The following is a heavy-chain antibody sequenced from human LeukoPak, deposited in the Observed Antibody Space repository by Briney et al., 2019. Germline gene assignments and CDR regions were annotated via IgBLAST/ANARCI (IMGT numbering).Heavy chain of an antibody. CDR2: IYYSGST. Sequence: SETLSLTCTVSGGSISSYYWSWIRQPPGRGLEWIGYIYYSGSTNYNPSLKGRVTISIDTSKNQFSLKLSSVTAADTAVYYCARDTEYSYGYIDYWGQGTLVTVSS. D-gene: IGHD5-18*01. V-gene: IGHV4-59*12. J-gene: IGHJ4*02. CDR3: ARDTEYSYGYIDY. CDR1: GGSISSYY.